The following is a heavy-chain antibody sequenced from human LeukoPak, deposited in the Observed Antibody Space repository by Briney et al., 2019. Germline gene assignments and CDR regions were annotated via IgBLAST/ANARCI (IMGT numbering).Heavy chain of an antibody. CDR1: GGTFSSYA. Sequence: SVKVPCKASGGTFSSYAISWVRQAPGQGLEWMGRIIPIFGTANYAQKFQGRVTITTDESTSTAYMELSSLRSEDTAVYYCARVYYDSSGYSPWGQGTLVTVSS. J-gene: IGHJ5*02. CDR3: ARVYYDSSGYSP. CDR2: IIPIFGTA. D-gene: IGHD3-22*01. V-gene: IGHV1-69*05.